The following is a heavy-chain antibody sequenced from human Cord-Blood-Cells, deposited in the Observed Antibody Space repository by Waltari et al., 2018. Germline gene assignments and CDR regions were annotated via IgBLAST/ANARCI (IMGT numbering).Heavy chain of an antibody. CDR3: APIAAAEAFDI. D-gene: IGHD6-13*01. V-gene: IGHV4-34*01. CDR1: GGSFSGYY. CDR2: NNHSGST. J-gene: IGHJ3*02. Sequence: QVQLQQWGAGLLKPSETLSLTCAVYGGSFSGYYLSWIRQPPGKGREWIGENNHSGSTNYNPSLKSRVTISVDTSKNQFSLKLSSVTAADTAVYYCAPIAAAEAFDIWGQGTMVTVSS.